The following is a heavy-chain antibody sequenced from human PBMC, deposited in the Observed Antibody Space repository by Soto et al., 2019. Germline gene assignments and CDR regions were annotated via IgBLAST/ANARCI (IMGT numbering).Heavy chain of an antibody. CDR1: GYSFTSYW. J-gene: IGHJ5*02. D-gene: IGHD6-13*01. Sequence: PGESLKISCKGSGYSFTSYWIGWVRQMPGKGLEWRGIIYPGDSDTRYSPSFQGQVTISADKSTSTAYLQWSSLKASDTAMYYCARLVAAACFMVGWFDPWGQGTLVTVSS. CDR2: IYPGDSDT. CDR3: ARLVAAACFMVGWFDP. V-gene: IGHV5-51*01.